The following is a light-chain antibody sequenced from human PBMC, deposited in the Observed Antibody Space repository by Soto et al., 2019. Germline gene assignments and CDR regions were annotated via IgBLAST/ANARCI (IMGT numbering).Light chain of an antibody. CDR1: SSDVGGYNY. CDR2: DVS. J-gene: IGLJ3*02. Sequence: QSVLTQPASVSGSPGQSITISCTGTSSDVGGYNYVSWYQQHPGKAPKLMIYDVSNRPSGVSNRFSGSKSGNTASLTISGLQAEDEADYYCAAWEASLNGWVFGGGTQLTVL. V-gene: IGLV2-14*01. CDR3: AAWEASLNGWV.